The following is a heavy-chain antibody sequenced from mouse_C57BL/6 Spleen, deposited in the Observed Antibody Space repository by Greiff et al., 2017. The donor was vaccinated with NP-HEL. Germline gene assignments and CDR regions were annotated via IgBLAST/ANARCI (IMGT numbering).Heavy chain of an antibody. D-gene: IGHD1-1*01. Sequence: EVQVVESGGDLVKPGGSLKLSCAASGFTFSSYGMSWVRQTPDKRLEWVATISSGGSYTYYPDSVKGRFTISRDNAKNTLYLQMSSLKSEDTAMYYCASYYGSSNWYFDVWGTGTTVTVSS. J-gene: IGHJ1*03. CDR3: ASYYGSSNWYFDV. CDR2: ISSGGSYT. CDR1: GFTFSSYG. V-gene: IGHV5-6*01.